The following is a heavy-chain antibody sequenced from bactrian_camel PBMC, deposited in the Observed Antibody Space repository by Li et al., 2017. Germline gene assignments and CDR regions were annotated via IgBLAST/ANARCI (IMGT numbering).Heavy chain of an antibody. Sequence: DVQLVESGGESVQEGASLKLSCAVSGLTTYPENCMARFQQAEGKEREGVAGIAERDGSTFYGDSVKGRFSISKDNAGSTLYLQMNDLRPEDTAMYFCAARPINTRDCVAGGPAEFGYWGQGTQVTVS. CDR2: IAERDGST. CDR1: GLTTYPENC. J-gene: IGHJ6*01. V-gene: IGHV3S66*01. D-gene: IGHD1*01. CDR3: AARPINTRDCVAGGPAEFGY.